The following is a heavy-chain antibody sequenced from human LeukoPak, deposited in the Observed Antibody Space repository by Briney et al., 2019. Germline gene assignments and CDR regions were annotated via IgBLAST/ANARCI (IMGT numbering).Heavy chain of an antibody. CDR1: GFTFGNYA. Sequence: GGSLRLSCAASGFTFGNYAMSWVRQAPGKGVEWVSVISGSGATTDRADSVMGRFTISRDNSKNTLYLQLDSLRAEDTAVYFCAKGLWGAYYYGMDVWGQGTTVTVSS. CDR3: AKGLWGAYYYGMDV. CDR2: ISGSGATT. V-gene: IGHV3-23*01. D-gene: IGHD3-16*01. J-gene: IGHJ6*02.